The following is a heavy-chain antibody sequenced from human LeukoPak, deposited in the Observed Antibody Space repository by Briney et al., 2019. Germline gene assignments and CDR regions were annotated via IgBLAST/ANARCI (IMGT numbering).Heavy chain of an antibody. CDR3: ARVPRGGSQEANLDY. CDR1: GYTFTGYY. V-gene: IGHV1-2*02. J-gene: IGHJ4*02. CDR2: INPNSGGT. D-gene: IGHD2-15*01. Sequence: GASVKVSCKASGYTFTGYYMHWVRQAPGQGLEWMGWINPNSGGTNYAQKFQGRVTMTRDTSISTAYMELSRLRSDDTAVYYRARVPRGGSQEANLDYWGQGTLVTVSS.